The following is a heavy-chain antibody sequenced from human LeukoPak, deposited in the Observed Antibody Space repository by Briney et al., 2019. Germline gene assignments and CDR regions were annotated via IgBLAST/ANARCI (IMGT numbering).Heavy chain of an antibody. CDR1: RFTFSSYW. V-gene: IGHV3-7*01. CDR2: INPDGSEQ. Sequence: GGSLRLSCATSRFTFSSYWMSWVRQAPGMGLEWVANINPDGSEQYYLDSVRGRFTISRDNAKNSLYLLMNSLRAEDTAVYFCAKRGVVIRVILVGFHKEAYYFDSWGQGALVTVSS. J-gene: IGHJ4*02. D-gene: IGHD3-22*01. CDR3: AKRGVVIRVILVGFHKEAYYFDS.